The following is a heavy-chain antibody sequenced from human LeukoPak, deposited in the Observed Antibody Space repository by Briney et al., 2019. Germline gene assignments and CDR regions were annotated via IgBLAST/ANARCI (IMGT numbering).Heavy chain of an antibody. D-gene: IGHD6-13*01. CDR3: AKGRSAAAGTGIGYFDY. CDR2: ISGSGGST. V-gene: IGHV3-23*01. CDR1: EFTFSDYA. Sequence: PGGSLRLSCAASEFTFSDYAMNWVRQAPGQGLEYVSGISGSGGSTYHADSVKGRFTISRDNSKNTLYLQMNSLRGEDTAVYYCAKGRSAAAGTGIGYFDYWGQGILVTVSS. J-gene: IGHJ4*02.